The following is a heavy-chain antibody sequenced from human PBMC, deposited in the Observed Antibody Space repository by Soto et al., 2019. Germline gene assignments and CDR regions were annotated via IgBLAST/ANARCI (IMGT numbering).Heavy chain of an antibody. V-gene: IGHV1-2*04. CDR2: INPNSGGT. Sequence: ASVKVSCKASGYTFTGYYMHWVRQAPGQGLEWMGWINPNSGGTNYAQKFQGWVTMTRVTSISTAYMELSRLRSDDTAVYYCARDKYYGSGSYYNGPDAFDIWGQGTMVTVSS. CDR3: ARDKYYGSGSYYNGPDAFDI. J-gene: IGHJ3*02. CDR1: GYTFTGYY. D-gene: IGHD3-10*01.